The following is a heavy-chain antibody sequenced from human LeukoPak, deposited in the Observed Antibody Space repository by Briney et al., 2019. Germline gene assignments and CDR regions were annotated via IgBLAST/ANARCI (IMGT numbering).Heavy chain of an antibody. CDR2: ISGSGGST. CDR3: AKVGVRGGYYYYYMDV. D-gene: IGHD3-10*01. CDR1: GFTFSSYG. Sequence: GGSLRLSCAASGFTFSSYGMSWVRQAPGKGLEWVSAISGSGGSTYYADSVKGRFTISRDNSKNTLYLQMNSLRAEDTAVYYCAKVGVRGGYYYYYMDVWGKGTTVTISS. V-gene: IGHV3-23*01. J-gene: IGHJ6*03.